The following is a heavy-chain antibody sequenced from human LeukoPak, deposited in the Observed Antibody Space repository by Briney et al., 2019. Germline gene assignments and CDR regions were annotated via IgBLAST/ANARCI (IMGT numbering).Heavy chain of an antibody. CDR1: GFTLSTYE. CDR3: ARDISSSTRAFDI. D-gene: IGHD2-15*01. CDR2: ITSSGRPT. Sequence: GGSLRLSCAASGFTLSTYEMTWVRQAPGKGLEWISFITSSGRPTFYADSVKGRFTIFRDTAKNSLFLQMNNLRGEDTAVYYCARDISSSTRAFDIWGQGTMVTVS. J-gene: IGHJ3*02. V-gene: IGHV3-48*03.